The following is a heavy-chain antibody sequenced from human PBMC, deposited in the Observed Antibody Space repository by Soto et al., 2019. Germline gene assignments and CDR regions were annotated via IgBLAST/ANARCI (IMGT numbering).Heavy chain of an antibody. V-gene: IGHV4-34*01. D-gene: IGHD5-12*01. Sequence: QVQLQQWGAGLLKPSETLSLTCTVNGGSLTGYYWSWIRQPPGKGLEWIGEVKDGGSTNYSPSLRGRVSISADKSKNHFSLRLNSVTAADTAVYFCARGQEGIVATHWDQVALVTVSS. CDR3: ARGQEGIVATH. CDR2: VKDGGST. J-gene: IGHJ4*02. CDR1: GGSLTGYY.